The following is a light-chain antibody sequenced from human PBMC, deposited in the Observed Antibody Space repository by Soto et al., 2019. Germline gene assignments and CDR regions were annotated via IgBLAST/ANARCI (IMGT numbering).Light chain of an antibody. CDR3: QQNYSSPLT. Sequence: DIRMTQSPSSLSASVGDRVTITCRASQSINNYLSWYQQKPGKAPNLLIFGASTLQSGVPSRFSGSGSGTDFTLTISSLQSEDFATYYCQQNYSSPLTFGQGTKVDIK. CDR2: GAS. V-gene: IGKV1-39*01. CDR1: QSINNY. J-gene: IGKJ1*01.